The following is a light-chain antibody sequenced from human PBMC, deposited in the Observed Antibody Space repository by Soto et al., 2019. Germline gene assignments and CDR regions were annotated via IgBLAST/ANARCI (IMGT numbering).Light chain of an antibody. J-gene: IGLJ1*01. V-gene: IGLV1-40*01. CDR2: NNN. CDR1: SSNNGAGYD. Sequence: QSVLTQPPSVSGAPGQRVTISCTGSSSNNGAGYDVHWYQRLPGTAPKVLIYNNNNRPSGVPDRFSGSKSGTSASLAITGLQAEDEADYYCQSYDSSLSGSYVFGTGTKLTVL. CDR3: QSYDSSLSGSYV.